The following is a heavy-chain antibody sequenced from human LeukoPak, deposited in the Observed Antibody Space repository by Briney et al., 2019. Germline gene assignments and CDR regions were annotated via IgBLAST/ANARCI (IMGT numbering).Heavy chain of an antibody. J-gene: IGHJ4*02. CDR3: AKVKDIVVVPAATYFDY. V-gene: IGHV3-30*02. D-gene: IGHD2-2*01. CDR1: GFTFSSYG. CDR2: IRYDGSNK. Sequence: GGSLRPSCAASGFTFSSYGMHWVRQAPGKGLEWVAFIRYDGSNKYYADSVKGRFTISRDNSKNTLYLQMNSLRAEDTAVYYCAKVKDIVVVPAATYFDYWGQGTLVTVSS.